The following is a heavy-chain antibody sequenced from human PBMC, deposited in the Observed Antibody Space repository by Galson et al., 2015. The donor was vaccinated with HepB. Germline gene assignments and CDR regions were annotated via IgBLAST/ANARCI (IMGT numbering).Heavy chain of an antibody. CDR1: GYTFTSYG. D-gene: IGHD3-10*01. Sequence: SVKVSCKASGYTFTSYGIGWVRQAPGQGLEWMGWISAYNGNTNYAQKLQGRVTMTTDTSTSTAYMELRSLRSDDTAVYYCARWFGELYGVPAFDPWGQGTLVTVSS. CDR2: ISAYNGNT. V-gene: IGHV1-18*04. CDR3: ARWFGELYGVPAFDP. J-gene: IGHJ5*02.